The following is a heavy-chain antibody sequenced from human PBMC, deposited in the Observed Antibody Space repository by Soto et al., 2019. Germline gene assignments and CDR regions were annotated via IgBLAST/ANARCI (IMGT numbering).Heavy chain of an antibody. CDR3: ARDLSRYQIYYYYGMDV. V-gene: IGHV3-30-3*01. CDR2: ISYDGSNK. CDR1: GFTFISYA. J-gene: IGHJ6*02. D-gene: IGHD1-20*01. Sequence: GGSLRLSCAASGFTFISYAMHWVRQAPGKGLEWVAVISYDGSNKYYADSVKGRFTISRDNSKNTLYLQMNSLRAEDTAVYYCARDLSRYQIYYYYGMDVWGQGTTVTVSS.